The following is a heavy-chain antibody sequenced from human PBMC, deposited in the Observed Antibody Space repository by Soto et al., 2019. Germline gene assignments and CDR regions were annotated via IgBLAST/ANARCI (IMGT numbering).Heavy chain of an antibody. CDR3: AGASSYGTYYFDY. Sequence: PGGSLRLSCAASGFTFNSYSMNWVRQAPGRGLEWVTSISSSSRYIYYADSLKGRFTVSRDNAKNSLYLQMNSLRADDTAVYYCAGASSYGTYYFDYWGQGTLVTVSS. D-gene: IGHD5-18*01. CDR2: ISSSSRYI. CDR1: GFTFNSYS. J-gene: IGHJ4*02. V-gene: IGHV3-21*01.